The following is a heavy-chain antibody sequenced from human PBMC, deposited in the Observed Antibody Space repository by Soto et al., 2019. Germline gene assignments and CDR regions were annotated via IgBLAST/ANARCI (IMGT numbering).Heavy chain of an antibody. CDR2: ISSHGGRT. CDR1: GFTFGTYT. V-gene: IGHV3-64D*06. J-gene: IGHJ4*02. Sequence: PXGCLRVPGSASGFTFGTYTMHWVRQAPGRGPECVSTISSHGGRTFYADFVKGRFTMSSDNSKNTLYLQMRSLRLEDTDVYYCVKARATGPKSDFDYWGQGTLFTVYS. D-gene: IGHD7-27*01. CDR3: VKARATGPKSDFDY.